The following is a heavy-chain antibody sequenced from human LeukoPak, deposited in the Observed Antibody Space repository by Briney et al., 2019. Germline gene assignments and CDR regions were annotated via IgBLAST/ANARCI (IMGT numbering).Heavy chain of an antibody. D-gene: IGHD6-19*01. J-gene: IGHJ5*02. Sequence: KPSETLSLTCTVSGGSISSYYWSWIRQPPGKGLEWIGYIYYSGSTNYNPSLKSRVTISVDTSKNQFSLKLSSVTAADTAVYYCARLKGVPEIAVAGSSWFDPWGQGTLVTVSS. V-gene: IGHV4-59*08. CDR3: ARLKGVPEIAVAGSSWFDP. CDR2: IYYSGST. CDR1: GGSISSYY.